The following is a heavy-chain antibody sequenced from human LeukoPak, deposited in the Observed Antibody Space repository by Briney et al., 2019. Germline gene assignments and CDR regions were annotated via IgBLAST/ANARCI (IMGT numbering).Heavy chain of an antibody. CDR3: ARVSGGSYWRSSFLSLDY. CDR1: GFTFSDYY. D-gene: IGHD1-26*01. Sequence: GGSLRLSCAASGFTFSDYYMSWIRQAPGKGLEWVSYISSSGSTIYYADSVKGRFTISRDNAKNSLYLQMNSLRAEDTAVYYCARVSGGSYWRSSFLSLDYWGQGTLVTVSS. CDR2: ISSSGSTI. V-gene: IGHV3-11*01. J-gene: IGHJ4*02.